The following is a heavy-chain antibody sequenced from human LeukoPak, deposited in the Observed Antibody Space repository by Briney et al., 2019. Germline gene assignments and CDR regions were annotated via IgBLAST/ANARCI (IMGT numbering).Heavy chain of an antibody. CDR3: ARHRLRGVIITSHPYYFDY. CDR2: INHSGST. V-gene: IGHV4-34*01. D-gene: IGHD3-10*01. J-gene: IGHJ4*02. CDR1: GGSFSGYY. Sequence: SETLSLTCAVYGGSFSGYYWSWIRQPPGKGLEWIGEINHSGSTNYNPSLKSRVTISVDTSKNQFSLKLSSVTAAETAVYYCARHRLRGVIITSHPYYFDYWGQGTLVTVSS.